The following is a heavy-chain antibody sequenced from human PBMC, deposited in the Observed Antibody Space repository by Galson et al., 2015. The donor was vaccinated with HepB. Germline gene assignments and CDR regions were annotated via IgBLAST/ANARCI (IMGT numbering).Heavy chain of an antibody. CDR3: ARAPHDSPPVHFYFDY. CDR2: IYHSGST. Sequence: TLSLTCTVSGGSFSSGGYAWNWIRQPPGKGLERIGYIYHSGSTYYNPSLESRVTMSVARSKNQFSLRLSSVTAADTAVYYCARAPHDSPPVHFYFDYWGQGTLAAVSS. V-gene: IGHV4-30-2*01. J-gene: IGHJ4*02. CDR1: GGSFSSGGYA. D-gene: IGHD1-1*01.